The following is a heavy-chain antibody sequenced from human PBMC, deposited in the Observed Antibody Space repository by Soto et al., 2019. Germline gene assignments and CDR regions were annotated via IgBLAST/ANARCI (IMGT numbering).Heavy chain of an antibody. Sequence: PGESLKISCKGSGYNFSNYWIGWVRQMPGKGLEWMGIIYPGDSDTRYSPSFPGQVTISADKSISTAYLQWSSLKASDTAMYYCARHLRPSDYGDYVWIDPWGQGTLVTVCS. CDR2: IYPGDSDT. CDR3: ARHLRPSDYGDYVWIDP. V-gene: IGHV5-51*01. CDR1: GYNFSNYW. J-gene: IGHJ5*02. D-gene: IGHD4-17*01.